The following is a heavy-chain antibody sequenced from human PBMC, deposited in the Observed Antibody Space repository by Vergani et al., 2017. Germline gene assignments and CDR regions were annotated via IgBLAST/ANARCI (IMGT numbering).Heavy chain of an antibody. CDR3: ARDRPIVVVPAAYVWWFDP. D-gene: IGHD2-2*01. Sequence: QVQLQESGPGLVKPSQTLSLTCTVSGGSISSGGYYWSWIRQHPGKGLEWIGYIYYSGSTYYNPSLKSRVTISVDTSKNQFSLKLSSVTAADTAVYYCARDRPIVVVPAAYVWWFDPWGQGTLVTVSS. CDR2: IYYSGST. J-gene: IGHJ5*02. CDR1: GGSISSGGYY. V-gene: IGHV4-31*03.